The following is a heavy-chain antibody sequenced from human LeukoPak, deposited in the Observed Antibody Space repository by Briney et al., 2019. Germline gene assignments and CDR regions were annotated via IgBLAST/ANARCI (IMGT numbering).Heavy chain of an antibody. Sequence: GGSLSLSCAASGFTFSSYAMSWVRQAPGKGLEWVAVISYDGSNKYYADSVKGRFTISRDNSKNTVYLQMNSLRAEDTALYSCAKGLLGFCRGAICYPFDYWGLETLVTVSS. J-gene: IGHJ4*02. CDR1: GFTFSSYA. D-gene: IGHD2-15*01. V-gene: IGHV3-30-3*01. CDR2: ISYDGSNK. CDR3: AKGLLGFCRGAICYPFDY.